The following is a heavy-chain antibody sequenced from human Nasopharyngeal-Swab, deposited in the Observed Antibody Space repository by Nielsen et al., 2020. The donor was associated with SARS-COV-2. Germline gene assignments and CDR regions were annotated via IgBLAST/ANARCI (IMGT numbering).Heavy chain of an antibody. CDR3: ARDKGMRDYVWGSYRSSYYYYYGMDV. CDR1: GFIFSRYW. V-gene: IGHV3-7*01. CDR2: IKQDGSEK. D-gene: IGHD3-16*02. Sequence: GGSLRLSCAGSGFIFSRYWMSWVRQAPGKGLEWVANIKQDGSEKYYEDSVKGRFTISRDNAKNSLYLQMNSLRAEDTAVYYCARDKGMRDYVWGSYRSSYYYYYGMDVWGQGTTVTVSS. J-gene: IGHJ6*02.